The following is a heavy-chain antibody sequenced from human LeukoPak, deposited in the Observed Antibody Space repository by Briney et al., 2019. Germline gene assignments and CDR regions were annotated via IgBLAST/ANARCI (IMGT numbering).Heavy chain of an antibody. D-gene: IGHD1-26*01. CDR2: IIPIFGTA. Sequence: SVTVSCKASGGTFSSYAISWVRQAPGQGLEWMGGIIPIFGTANYAQKFQGRVTITADESTSTAYMELSSLRSEDTAVYYCARDLVVGATRGLDYWGQGTLVTVSS. J-gene: IGHJ4*02. V-gene: IGHV1-69*13. CDR1: GGTFSSYA. CDR3: ARDLVVGATRGLDY.